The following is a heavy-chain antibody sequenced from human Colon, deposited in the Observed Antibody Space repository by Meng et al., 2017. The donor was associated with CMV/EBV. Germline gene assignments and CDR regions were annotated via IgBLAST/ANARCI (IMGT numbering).Heavy chain of an antibody. D-gene: IGHD4-17*01. J-gene: IGHJ4*02. CDR2: ISWDGSSK. Sequence: GSLRLSCAASGFTFDDYTMNWVRQAPGKDLEWVAVISWDGSSKTYADSVRGRFTVSRDNSNNSLVLQLNSLRTEDTALYFCAKGTAATTVPDFDFWGQGTLVTVSS. V-gene: IGHV3-43*01. CDR3: AKGTAATTVPDFDF. CDR1: GFTFDDYT.